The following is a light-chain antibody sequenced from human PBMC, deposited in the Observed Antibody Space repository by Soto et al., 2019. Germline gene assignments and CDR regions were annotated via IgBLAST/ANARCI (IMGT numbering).Light chain of an antibody. CDR2: GAS. CDR1: QSVSSN. CDR3: QQYHYWPPRVT. V-gene: IGKV3-15*01. Sequence: EIVMTQSPATLSVSPGERATLSCRASQSVSSNLAWYQQKPGQAPRLLIYGASTRATGIPARFSGSGSGTEFTLTISSLQSEDFAVYYCQQYHYWPPRVTFGPGTKVDIK. J-gene: IGKJ3*01.